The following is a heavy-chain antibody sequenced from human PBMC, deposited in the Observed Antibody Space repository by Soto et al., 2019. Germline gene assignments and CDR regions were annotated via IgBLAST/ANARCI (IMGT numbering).Heavy chain of an antibody. J-gene: IGHJ4*02. Sequence: ASVKVSCKASGYTFTSYDINWMRKSTGQGLEWMGWMNPNSGNTGYAQKFQGRVTMTRNTSISTAYMELSSLRSEDTAVYYCARGHYYDSSGASDYWGQGTLVTVSS. D-gene: IGHD3-22*01. CDR2: MNPNSGNT. CDR3: ARGHYYDSSGASDY. V-gene: IGHV1-8*01. CDR1: GYTFTSYD.